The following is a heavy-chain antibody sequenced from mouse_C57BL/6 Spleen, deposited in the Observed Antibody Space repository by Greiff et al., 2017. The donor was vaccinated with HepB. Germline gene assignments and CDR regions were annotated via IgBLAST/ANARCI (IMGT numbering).Heavy chain of an antibody. V-gene: IGHV1-81*01. CDR2: IYPRSGNT. Sequence: VQLQQSGAELARPGASVKLSCKASGYTFTSYGISWVKQRTGQGLEWIGEIYPRSGNTYYNEKFKGKATLTADKSSSTAYMELRSLTSEDSAVYFCARTQRDYYGYYAMDYWGQGTSVTVSS. J-gene: IGHJ4*01. D-gene: IGHD1-1*01. CDR3: ARTQRDYYGYYAMDY. CDR1: GYTFTSYG.